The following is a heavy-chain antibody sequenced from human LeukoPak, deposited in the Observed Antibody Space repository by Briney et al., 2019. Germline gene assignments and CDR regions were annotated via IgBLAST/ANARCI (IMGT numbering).Heavy chain of an antibody. CDR3: AKGFYYCSDGCPQYYYYMDV. D-gene: IGHD2-15*01. CDR2: IRYDGSDK. V-gene: IGHV3-30*02. J-gene: IGHJ6*03. CDR1: GFTFSSHG. Sequence: GGSLRLSCAASGFTFSSHGMHWVRQAPGQGLEWVAFIRYDGSDKYYADSVKGRFTISRDNSENKLYLQMNRLRPEDTAVYYCAKGFYYCSDGCPQYYYYMDVWGKGTTVIVSS.